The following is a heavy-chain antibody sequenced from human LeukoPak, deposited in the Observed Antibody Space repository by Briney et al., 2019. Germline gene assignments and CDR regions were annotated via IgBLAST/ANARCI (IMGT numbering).Heavy chain of an antibody. CDR3: ARGDDYDFWSGYYRGHFDY. D-gene: IGHD3-3*01. J-gene: IGHJ4*02. CDR2: IYPDDSDT. V-gene: IGHV5-51*01. Sequence: GESLKISCKHSEYSFPNYCIGWVRQMPGKGLEWMGIIYPDDSDTRYSPSFQGQVTISADESISTAYLQWSSLKASDTAMYYCARGDDYDFWSGYYRGHFDYWGQGTLVTVSS. CDR1: EYSFPNYC.